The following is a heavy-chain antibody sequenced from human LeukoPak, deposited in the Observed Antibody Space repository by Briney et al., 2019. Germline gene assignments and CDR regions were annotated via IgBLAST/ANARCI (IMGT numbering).Heavy chain of an antibody. J-gene: IGHJ4*02. V-gene: IGHV3-21*01. Sequence: PGGSLRLSCAASGFTFSSYSMNWVRQAPGKGLEWVSSISSSSSYIYYADSVKGRFTISRDNAKNSLYLQMNSLRAEDTAVYYCARTPGGYCSSTSCWGGQGTLVTVSS. CDR3: ARTPGGYCSSTSCW. D-gene: IGHD2-2*01. CDR2: ISSSSSYI. CDR1: GFTFSSYS.